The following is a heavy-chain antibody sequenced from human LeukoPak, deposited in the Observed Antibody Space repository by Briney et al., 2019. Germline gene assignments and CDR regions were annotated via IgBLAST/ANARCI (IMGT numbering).Heavy chain of an antibody. J-gene: IGHJ4*02. CDR3: AKGEGDSKRGYFDY. CDR2: IVGSGGST. D-gene: IGHD4-11*01. V-gene: IGHV3-23*01. Sequence: GGSLRLSCAASGFTFSSYAMSWVRQAPGKGLEWVSAIVGSGGSTNYADSVKGRFTISRDNSKNTLYLQMNSLRAEDTAVYYCAKGEGDSKRGYFDYWGQGTLVTVSS. CDR1: GFTFSSYA.